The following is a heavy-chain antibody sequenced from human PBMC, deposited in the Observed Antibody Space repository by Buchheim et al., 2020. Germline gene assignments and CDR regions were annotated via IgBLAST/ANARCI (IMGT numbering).Heavy chain of an antibody. Sequence: EVHLVESGGALVQPGGSLRLSCAASGFTFSSYTXNWVRQAPGKGLDWVSNITNSGDTVYYADSVKGRFTXSRDNAKNSLYLQMSSLRAEDTAVYYCARGRFGARDFDYWGQGTL. CDR1: GFTFSSYT. CDR3: ARGRFGARDFDY. V-gene: IGHV3-48*04. CDR2: ITNSGDTV. D-gene: IGHD3-10*01. J-gene: IGHJ4*02.